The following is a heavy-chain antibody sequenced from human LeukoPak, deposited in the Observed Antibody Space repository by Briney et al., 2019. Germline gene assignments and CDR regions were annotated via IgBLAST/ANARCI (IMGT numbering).Heavy chain of an antibody. V-gene: IGHV4-30-4*08. CDR1: GGSISSGDYY. Sequence: PSQTLSLTCIVSGGSISSGDYYWSWIRQPPGKGLEWIGYIYYSGSTYYNPSLKSRVTISVDTSKNQFSLKLSSVTAADTAVYYCARDYDFWSGYYVGRDAFDIWGQGTMVTVSS. CDR3: ARDYDFWSGYYVGRDAFDI. J-gene: IGHJ3*02. D-gene: IGHD3-3*01. CDR2: IYYSGST.